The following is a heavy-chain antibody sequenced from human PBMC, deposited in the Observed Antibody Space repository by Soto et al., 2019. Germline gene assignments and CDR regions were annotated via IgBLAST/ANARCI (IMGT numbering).Heavy chain of an antibody. V-gene: IGHV3-21*01. D-gene: IGHD6-19*01. J-gene: IGHJ4*02. CDR3: ARAWYSSGWYRDFDY. CDR1: GFTFSSYS. CDR2: ISSSSSYI. Sequence: EVQLVESGGGLVQPGGSLRLSCAASGFTFSSYSMNWVRQAPGKGLEWVSSISSSSSYIYYADSVKGRFTISRDNAKNSLYLQMNSLRAEDTAVYYCARAWYSSGWYRDFDYWGQGTLVTVSS.